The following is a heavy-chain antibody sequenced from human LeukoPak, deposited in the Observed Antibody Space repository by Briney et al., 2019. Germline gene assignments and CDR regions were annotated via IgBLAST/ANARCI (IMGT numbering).Heavy chain of an antibody. CDR2: ISSSSSDT. V-gene: IGHV3-11*06. CDR3: ARGGATRNFQH. CDR1: GFTFGDYY. D-gene: IGHD1-26*01. J-gene: IGHJ1*01. Sequence: GGSLSLSCAASGFTFGDYYLTWIRQAPGKGLEWVSYISSSSSDTNYADSVRGRFTISRDNANKSLYLQMNSLRDEDTAVYYCARGGATRNFQHWCQGALVTVSS.